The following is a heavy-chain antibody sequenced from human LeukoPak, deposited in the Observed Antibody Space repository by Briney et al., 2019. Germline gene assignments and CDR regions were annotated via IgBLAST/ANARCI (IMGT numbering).Heavy chain of an antibody. J-gene: IGHJ5*02. Sequence: SGTLSLTCAVSGGSISSSNWWSWVRQPPGKGLEWIGEIYHTGSTNYNPSLRSRLTISVDTSKNHFSLNLSSVTAADTAVYYCARHGGSGWSLFDPWGQGTLVTVSS. V-gene: IGHV4-4*02. CDR1: GGSISSSNW. CDR3: ARHGGSGWSLFDP. CDR2: IYHTGST. D-gene: IGHD6-19*01.